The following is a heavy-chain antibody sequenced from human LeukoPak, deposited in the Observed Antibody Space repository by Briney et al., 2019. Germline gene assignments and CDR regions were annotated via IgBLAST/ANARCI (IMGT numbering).Heavy chain of an antibody. V-gene: IGHV5-51*01. J-gene: IGHJ3*02. D-gene: IGHD3-10*01. Sequence: GESLKISCKGSGYSFTSYWIGWVRQMPGKGLEWMGIIYPGDSDTRYSPSFQGQVTISADKSISTAYLQWSSLKASDTAMYYCARQYSVVGWVEWFGELILDAFDIWGQGTMVTVSS. CDR1: GYSFTSYW. CDR3: ARQYSVVGWVEWFGELILDAFDI. CDR2: IYPGDSDT.